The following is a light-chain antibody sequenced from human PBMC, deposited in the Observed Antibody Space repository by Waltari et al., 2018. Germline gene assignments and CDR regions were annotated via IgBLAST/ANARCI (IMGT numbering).Light chain of an antibody. Sequence: EIVLTQSPGTLSLSPGERATLSCRASQSVDNNYLAWYQQKPGQAPRLLIYGASNRSIGIPDRFSGSGSGTDFTLTIIRLGPEDFAVYYCQHYFRFFPLTFGGGTKVEIK. J-gene: IGKJ4*01. CDR1: QSVDNNY. CDR3: QHYFRFFPLT. CDR2: GAS. V-gene: IGKV3-20*01.